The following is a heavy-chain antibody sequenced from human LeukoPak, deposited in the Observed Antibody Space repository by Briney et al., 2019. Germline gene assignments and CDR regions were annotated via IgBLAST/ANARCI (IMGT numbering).Heavy chain of an antibody. CDR1: GGSFSGYY. V-gene: IGHV4-34*01. J-gene: IGHJ4*02. CDR2: INHSGST. CDR3: ARFACSSTTGLQTDREHYFDY. Sequence: SATLSLTCAVYGGSFSGYYWSWIRQPPGKGLEWIGEINHSGSTNYNPSLKSRVTISVDTSKNQFSLKLSSVTAADTAVYYCARFACSSTTGLQTDREHYFDYWGQGTLVTVSS. D-gene: IGHD2-2*01.